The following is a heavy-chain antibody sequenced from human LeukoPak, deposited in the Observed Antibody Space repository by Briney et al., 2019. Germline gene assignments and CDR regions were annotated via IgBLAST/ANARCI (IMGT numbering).Heavy chain of an antibody. Sequence: ASVKVSCKASGYTFTGYYIHWVRQAPGQGLEWMGWINPNSGGTNYAQKFQGRVTMTRDTSISTAYMELSRLTSDDTAVYYCARDAIVRDYSNSDYWGQGALVTVSS. J-gene: IGHJ4*02. CDR1: GYTFTGYY. CDR3: ARDAIVRDYSNSDY. CDR2: INPNSGGT. V-gene: IGHV1-2*02. D-gene: IGHD4-11*01.